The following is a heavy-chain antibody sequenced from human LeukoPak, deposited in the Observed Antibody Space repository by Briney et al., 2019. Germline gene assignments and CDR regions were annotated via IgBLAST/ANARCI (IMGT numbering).Heavy chain of an antibody. CDR3: TYLRTPYYNDKWVDP. CDR1: GFTFTSYW. D-gene: IGHD3/OR15-3a*01. J-gene: IGHJ5*02. CDR2: VNSDGSST. V-gene: IGHV3-74*01. Sequence: GGSLRLSCAASGFTFTSYWMHWVRQAPGKGLVWVSRVNSDGSSTTYADSVKGRFTISRDNAKNTLYLQMNSLRAEDTAVYYCTYLRTPYYNDKWVDPWGQGALVTVSS.